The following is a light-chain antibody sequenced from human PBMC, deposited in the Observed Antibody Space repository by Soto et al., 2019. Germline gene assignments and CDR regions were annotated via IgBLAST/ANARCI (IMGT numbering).Light chain of an antibody. CDR2: DNT. Sequence: QSVLTQPPSVSGAPGQRVTISCTGSSSNIGGGYDVYWYQHLPGRAPKLLIYDNTNRPSGVPDRFSASKSGTSVSLAITGLQTEDEADYYCQSFDYWLSASYVLGSGTKVTVL. CDR1: SSNIGGGYD. J-gene: IGLJ1*01. CDR3: QSFDYWLSASYV. V-gene: IGLV1-40*01.